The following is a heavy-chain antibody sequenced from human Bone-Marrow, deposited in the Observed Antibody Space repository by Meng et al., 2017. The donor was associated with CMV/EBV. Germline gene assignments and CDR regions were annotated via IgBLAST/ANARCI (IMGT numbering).Heavy chain of an antibody. Sequence: ASVKVSCKASGYTFTGYYMHWVGQAPGQGLEWMGWINPNSGGTNYAQQFESRVTMTRDTSISTAYMELSRLRSDDTAVYYCARGTGTTVVWGQGTMVTVSS. CDR1: GYTFTGYY. D-gene: IGHD1-1*01. V-gene: IGHV1-2*02. CDR2: INPNSGGT. J-gene: IGHJ4*02. CDR3: ARGTGTTVV.